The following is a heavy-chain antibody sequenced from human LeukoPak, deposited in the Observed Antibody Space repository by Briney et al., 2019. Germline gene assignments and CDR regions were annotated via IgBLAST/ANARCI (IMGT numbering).Heavy chain of an antibody. V-gene: IGHV4-61*01. Sequence: IPSETLSLTCTVSGGSVSSGSYYWSWIRQPPGKGLEWIGNIYQSGTTNYYPSLKSRVTLSVDTTKNQFSLKLSSVTAADTAVYYCARVSYNWNGCDYGGQGTVDSV. D-gene: IGHD1-1*01. CDR2: IYQSGTT. J-gene: IGHJ4*02. CDR1: GGSVSSGSYY. CDR3: ARVSYNWNGCDY.